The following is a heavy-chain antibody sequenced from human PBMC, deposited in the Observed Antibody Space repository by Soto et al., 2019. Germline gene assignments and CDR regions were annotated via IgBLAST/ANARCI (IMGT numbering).Heavy chain of an antibody. J-gene: IGHJ6*02. Sequence: QVQLVESGGGVVQPGRSLRLSCAASGFTFRNNAMHWVRQAPGKGLEWLSLIWYDGSNEYYAESVKGRFTISRDNSRNTLYMQMISLRVDCTAVYYCERDRGGTDSGGMDVWGQGATVTVSS. CDR1: GFTFRNNA. D-gene: IGHD6-19*01. CDR2: IWYDGSNE. V-gene: IGHV3-33*01. CDR3: ERDRGGTDSGGMDV.